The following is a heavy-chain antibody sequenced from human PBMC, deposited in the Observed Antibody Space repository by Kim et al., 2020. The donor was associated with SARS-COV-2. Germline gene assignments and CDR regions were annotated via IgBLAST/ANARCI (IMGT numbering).Heavy chain of an antibody. J-gene: IGHJ6*02. CDR1: GGSISSYY. Sequence: SETLSLTCTVSGGSISSYYWSWIRQPPEKGLEWIGYIYYSGSTNYNPSLKSRVTISVDTSKNQFSLKLSSVTAADTAVYYCARDQPMVRGVITTYYYYYGMDVWGQGTTVTVSS. CDR2: IYYSGST. V-gene: IGHV4-59*01. CDR3: ARDQPMVRGVITTYYYYYGMDV. D-gene: IGHD3-10*01.